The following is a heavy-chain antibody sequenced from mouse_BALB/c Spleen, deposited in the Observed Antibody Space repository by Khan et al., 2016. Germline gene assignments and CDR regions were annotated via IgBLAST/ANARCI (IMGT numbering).Heavy chain of an antibody. V-gene: IGHV1-61*01. CDR2: IRPSDSES. D-gene: IGHD2-1*01. CDR1: GYSFTRYW. CDR3: TRSAYGNHPYYAMDY. J-gene: IGHJ4*01. Sequence: QVQLKQSGTELVRPGASVKLSCKASGYSFTRYWMNWVKQRPGQGLEWIGMIRPSDSESRLNQKFKDKATLTVDNSSSIAYMQLSSPTSEDSAVYYCTRSAYGNHPYYAMDYWGQGTSVTVSS.